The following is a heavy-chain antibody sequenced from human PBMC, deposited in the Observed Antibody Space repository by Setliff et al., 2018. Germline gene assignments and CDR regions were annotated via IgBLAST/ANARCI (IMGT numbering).Heavy chain of an antibody. CDR1: GYTLSNSI. V-gene: IGHV1-18*01. CDR2: ISAYNGKT. Sequence: ASVKVSCKASGYTLSNSILSWARQAPGQGLEWVGWISAYNGKTYSAQKFQDGVTLTTHTSTNMGYLELRDLRSDDTAVYYCLRLVRYCTKIACQATSGDEVWGLGTLVTVSS. J-gene: IGHJ4*02. CDR3: LRLVRYCTKIACQATSGDEV. D-gene: IGHD2-8*01.